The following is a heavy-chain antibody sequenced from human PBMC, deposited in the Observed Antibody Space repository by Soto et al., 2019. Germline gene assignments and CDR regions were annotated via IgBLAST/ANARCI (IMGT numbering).Heavy chain of an antibody. D-gene: IGHD3-10*01. CDR3: ARGLRPHFDY. CDR1: GDSVSSSSPA. V-gene: IGHV6-1*01. J-gene: IGHJ4*02. Sequence: PSQTLSLTCAIPGDSVSSSSPAWNWIRQSPSRGLEWLGRTYYRSTWIHDYAVSVKSRIIINPDTSQNQFSLQLNSVTPDDTAVYYCARGLRPHFDYWGLGTLVTVSS. CDR2: TYYRSTWIH.